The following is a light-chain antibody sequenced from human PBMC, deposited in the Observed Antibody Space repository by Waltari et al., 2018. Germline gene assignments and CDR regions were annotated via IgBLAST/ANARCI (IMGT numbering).Light chain of an antibody. CDR1: QSVPTN. V-gene: IGKV3-15*01. Sequence: EIVMTQSPDTLSVAPGERVTLSCRASQSVPTNLAWYHQKPGQPPRLLIYVASTRATGVPARFSGSGSGTEFTLTISSLESEDFAVYYCQQYSNRPYTFGQGTKLEIK. CDR2: VAS. CDR3: QQYSNRPYT. J-gene: IGKJ2*01.